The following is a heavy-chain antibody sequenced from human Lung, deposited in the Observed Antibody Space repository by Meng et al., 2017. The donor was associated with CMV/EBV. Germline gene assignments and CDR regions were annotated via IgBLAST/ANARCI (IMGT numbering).Heavy chain of an antibody. CDR3: ARVSGYYYYGMDV. J-gene: IGHJ6*02. V-gene: IGHV4-59*01. CDR1: GGSISSYY. CDR2: IYYSGST. Sequence: LRLSXTVSGGSISSYYWSWIRQPPGKGLEWIGYIYYSGSTNYNPSLKSRVTISVDTSKNQFSLKLSSVTAADTAVYYCARVSGYYYYGMDVWGQGTTVTVSS. D-gene: IGHD3-3*01.